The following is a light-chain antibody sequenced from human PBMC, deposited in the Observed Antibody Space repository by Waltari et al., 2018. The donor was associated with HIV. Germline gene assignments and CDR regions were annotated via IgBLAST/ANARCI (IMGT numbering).Light chain of an antibody. CDR2: AAS. J-gene: IGKJ4*01. V-gene: IGKV1-6*01. CDR3: LQDDTFPLT. Sequence: AIQMTQSPSSLSASVGDRVTTTCRASQDIRNDLGWYQQKPGKAPKLLIYAASSLKSGVPSRFSGSGSGTDFTLTISSLQPEDFATYYCLQDDTFPLTFGGGTKVEIK. CDR1: QDIRND.